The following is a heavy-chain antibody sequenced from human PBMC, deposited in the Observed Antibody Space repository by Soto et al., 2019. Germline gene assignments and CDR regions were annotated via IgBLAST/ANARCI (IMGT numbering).Heavy chain of an antibody. CDR1: GGTFSSYA. CDR3: ARGGYCRGGRCYGPPGIDY. J-gene: IGHJ4*02. Sequence: SVKVSCTASGGTFSSYAISWVRQAPEQGLEWMGGIIPIFGTANYAQKFQGRVTITADESTSTAYMELRSLRSEDTAVFYCARGGYCRGGRCYGPPGIDYWGQGTLVTVSS. D-gene: IGHD2-15*01. V-gene: IGHV1-69*13. CDR2: IIPIFGTA.